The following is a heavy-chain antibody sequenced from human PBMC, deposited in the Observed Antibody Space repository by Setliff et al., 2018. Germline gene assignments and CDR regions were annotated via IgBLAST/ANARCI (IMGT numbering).Heavy chain of an antibody. CDR2: ISPSGST. CDR3: ARSPSSGASWNPRPFYSDY. V-gene: IGHV4-61*09. D-gene: IGHD3-10*01. Sequence: PSETLSLTCSVSGSSITSGGFYWTWIRQPAGKGLEWIGHISPSGSTTYNPSVKSRGTISLDTSKNHFSLKLDSVTAADTALYYCARSPSSGASWNPRPFYSDYWARGTLVTVSS. CDR1: GSSITSGGFY. J-gene: IGHJ4*02.